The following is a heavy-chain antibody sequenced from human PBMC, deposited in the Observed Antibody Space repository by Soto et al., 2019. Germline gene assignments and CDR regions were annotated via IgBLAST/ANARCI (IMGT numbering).Heavy chain of an antibody. V-gene: IGHV1-69*13. CDR1: GGTFSSYA. CDR2: IIPIFGTA. D-gene: IGHD2-15*01. CDR3: AARYCSGGSCYFVGLFDY. Sequence: SVKVSCKASGGTFSSYAISWVRQAPGHGLEWMGGIIPIFGTANYAQKFQGRVTITADESTSTAYMELSSLRSEDTAVYYCAARYCSGGSCYFVGLFDYWGQGTLVTVSS. J-gene: IGHJ4*02.